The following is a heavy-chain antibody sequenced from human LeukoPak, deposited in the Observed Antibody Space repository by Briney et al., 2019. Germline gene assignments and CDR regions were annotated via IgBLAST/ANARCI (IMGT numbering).Heavy chain of an antibody. CDR2: ISGSGLNA. Sequence: GGSLRLFCAASGFTFSNTAMSWVRQAPGKGLEWLSIISGSGLNAYYADSVKGRFTISRDNSKSTLFLQMNSLRAEDTALYYCVKRTMAGVLERRTYYFDYWGQGSLVTVSP. D-gene: IGHD2-2*01. CDR1: GFTFSNTA. J-gene: IGHJ4*02. CDR3: VKRTMAGVLERRTYYFDY. V-gene: IGHV3-23*01.